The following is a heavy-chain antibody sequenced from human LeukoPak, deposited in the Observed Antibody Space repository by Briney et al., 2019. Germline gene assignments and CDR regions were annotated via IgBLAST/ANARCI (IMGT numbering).Heavy chain of an antibody. CDR2: ISGYNGNT. V-gene: IGHV1-18*01. Sequence: ASVKVSCKASGYTFTSYGISWVRQAPGKGLEWMGWISGYNGNTNYAQKLQGRVTMTTDTSTSTVYMELRSLRSDDTAVYYCARAAAQWLVPRYMDVWGKGTTVTVSS. D-gene: IGHD6-19*01. CDR1: GYTFTSYG. CDR3: ARAAAQWLVPRYMDV. J-gene: IGHJ6*03.